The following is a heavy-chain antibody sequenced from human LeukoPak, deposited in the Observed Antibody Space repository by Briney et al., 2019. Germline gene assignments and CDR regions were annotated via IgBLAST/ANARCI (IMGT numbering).Heavy chain of an antibody. V-gene: IGHV3-21*01. D-gene: IGHD3-3*01. J-gene: IGHJ4*02. CDR3: ARDLEIGSSSYYFDY. CDR1: GFTFSPHS. Sequence: GGSLRLSCAASGFTFSPHSMHWVRQAPGQGLEWVSSISSSSTDISYADSVKGRFTISRDNFKNTLYLQMNSLRAEDTAVYYCARDLEIGSSSYYFDYWSQGTLVTVSS. CDR2: ISSSSTDI.